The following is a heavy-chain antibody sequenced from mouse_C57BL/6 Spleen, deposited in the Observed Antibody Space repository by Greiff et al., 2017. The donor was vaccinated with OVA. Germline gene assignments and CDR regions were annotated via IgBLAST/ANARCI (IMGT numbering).Heavy chain of an antibody. J-gene: IGHJ3*01. V-gene: IGHV1-72*01. D-gene: IGHD1-1*01. CDR3: ARSYYGSSPSWFAY. Sequence: VQLQQPGAELVKPGASVKLSCKASGYTFTSYWMHWVKQRPGRGLEWIGRIDPNSGGTKSNEKFKSKATLTVAKPSSTAYMQLSSLTSEDSAVYYWARSYYGSSPSWFAYWGQGTLVTVSA. CDR1: GYTFTSYW. CDR2: IDPNSGGT.